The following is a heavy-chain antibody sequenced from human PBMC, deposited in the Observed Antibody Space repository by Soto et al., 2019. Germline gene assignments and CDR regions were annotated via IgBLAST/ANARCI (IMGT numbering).Heavy chain of an antibody. CDR3: ARGNYYYYMDV. CDR1: GYTFTIYY. CDR2: INPSGGST. J-gene: IGHJ6*03. Sequence: ASVKVSCKASGYTFTIYYMHWVRQAPGQGLEWMGIINPSGGSTTYAQKFQARVTMTRDTSTSTVYMELSSLRSEDTAIYYCARGNYYYYMDVWGKGTTVTSP. V-gene: IGHV1-46*03.